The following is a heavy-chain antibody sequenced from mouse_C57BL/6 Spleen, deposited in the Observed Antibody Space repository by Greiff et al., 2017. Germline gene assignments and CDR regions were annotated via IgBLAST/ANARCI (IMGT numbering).Heavy chain of an antibody. D-gene: IGHD2-12*01. CDR3: ARAYNSLFDY. V-gene: IGHV5-16*01. J-gene: IGHJ2*01. CDR1: GFTFSDYY. Sequence: EVQLVESEGGLVQPGSSMKISCTASGFTFSDYYMAWVRQVPEKGLEWVANINYDGSSTYYLDSLTSRFILSRDNAKNILYLQMSSLTSEDTATYYCARAYNSLFDYWGQGTTLTVSS. CDR2: INYDGSST.